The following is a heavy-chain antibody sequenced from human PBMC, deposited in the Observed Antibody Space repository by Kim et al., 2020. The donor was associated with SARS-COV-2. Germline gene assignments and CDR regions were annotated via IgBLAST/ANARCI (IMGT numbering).Heavy chain of an antibody. D-gene: IGHD3-9*01. V-gene: IGHV3-23*05. CDR3: AKRNLRHYFDY. Sequence: RTYYSDSVKGRFTISRDNSKNTLHLQMNSLRVEDTAIYYCAKRNLRHYFDYWGQGTLVAVSS. CDR2: RT. J-gene: IGHJ4*02.